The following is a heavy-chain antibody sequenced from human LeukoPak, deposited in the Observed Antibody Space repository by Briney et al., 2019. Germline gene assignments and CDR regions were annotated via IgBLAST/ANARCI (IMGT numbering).Heavy chain of an antibody. CDR3: AKDRGAWELLQYYFDY. V-gene: IGHV3-30*18. CDR2: ISYDGSNK. Sequence: GRSLRLSCAASGFTFSSYGMHWVRQAPGKGLEWVAVISYDGSNKYYADSVKGRFTISRDNSKNTLYLQMNSLRAEDTAVYYCAKDRGAWELLQYYFDYWGQGTLVTVSS. J-gene: IGHJ4*02. D-gene: IGHD1-26*01. CDR1: GFTFSSYG.